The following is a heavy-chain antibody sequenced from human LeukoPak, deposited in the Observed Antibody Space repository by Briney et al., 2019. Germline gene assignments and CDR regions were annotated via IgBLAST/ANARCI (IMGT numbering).Heavy chain of an antibody. CDR1: GFSLSNYW. CDR2: IKQDGSEK. Sequence: GGSLRLSCAASGFSLSNYWMNWVRQAPGKGLEWVANIKQDGSEKNYVDSVKGRFSISRDNAKNSPILQMNSLRDEDTAVYYCARGVWAPFDSWGQGTLVSVSS. J-gene: IGHJ4*02. D-gene: IGHD7-27*01. V-gene: IGHV3-7*01. CDR3: ARGVWAPFDS.